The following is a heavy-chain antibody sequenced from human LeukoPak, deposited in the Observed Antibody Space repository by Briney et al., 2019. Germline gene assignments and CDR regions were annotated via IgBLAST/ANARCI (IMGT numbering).Heavy chain of an antibody. Sequence: ASVKVSCKASGYTFTSYGISWVRQAPGQGLEWMGWISAYNGNTNYAQKLQGRVTMTTDTSTSTAYMELRSLRSDDTAVYYCARDQGGAVAGTLDYWGQGTLVTVSS. CDR2: ISAYNGNT. CDR3: ARDQGGAVAGTLDY. D-gene: IGHD6-19*01. V-gene: IGHV1-18*01. J-gene: IGHJ4*02. CDR1: GYTFTSYG.